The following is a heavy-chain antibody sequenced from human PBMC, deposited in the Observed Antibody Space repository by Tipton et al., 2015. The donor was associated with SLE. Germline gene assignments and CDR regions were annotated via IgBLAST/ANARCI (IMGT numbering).Heavy chain of an antibody. CDR1: GFNLSSYP. Sequence: SLRLSCAASGFNLSSYPIHWVRQAPGKGLEWLAVISFDGTNTYRADSVLGRFTVSRDNAKNMVYLEMDGLRSEDAAIYYCARDSTLVANRPNWYFDLWGRGTLVIVSS. V-gene: IGHV3-30-3*01. CDR3: ARDSTLVANRPNWYFDL. D-gene: IGHD1-14*01. CDR2: ISFDGTNT. J-gene: IGHJ2*01.